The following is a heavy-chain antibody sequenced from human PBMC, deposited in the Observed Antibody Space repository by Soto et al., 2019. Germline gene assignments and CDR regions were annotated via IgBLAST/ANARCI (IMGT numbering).Heavy chain of an antibody. CDR2: ISYDGSNK. CDR3: AKSVVAAGRSYFDY. Sequence: PGGSLRLPCAASGFTFSSYGMHWVRQAPGQGLEWVAVISYDGSNKYYADSVKVRFTISRDNSKNTLYLQMNSLRAEDTAVYYCAKSVVAAGRSYFDYWGQGTLVTVSS. CDR1: GFTFSSYG. D-gene: IGHD6-13*01. V-gene: IGHV3-30*18. J-gene: IGHJ4*02.